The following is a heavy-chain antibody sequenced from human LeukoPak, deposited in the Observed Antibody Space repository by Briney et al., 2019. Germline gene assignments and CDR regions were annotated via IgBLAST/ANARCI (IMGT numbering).Heavy chain of an antibody. D-gene: IGHD4-17*01. CDR3: ARDRSTVTSNDAFDI. CDR1: GFNFHDHA. Sequence: GGSLRLSCAASGFNFHDHAMSWFRQAPGKGPEWVSTIHWNVDSTTYADSVKGRFTISRDNAKNSLYLQMNSLRAEDTAVYYCARDRSTVTSNDAFDIWGQGTMVTVSS. V-gene: IGHV3-20*04. CDR2: IHWNVDST. J-gene: IGHJ3*02.